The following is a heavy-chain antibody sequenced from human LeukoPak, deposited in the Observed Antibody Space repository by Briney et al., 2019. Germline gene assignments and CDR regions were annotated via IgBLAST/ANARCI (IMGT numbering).Heavy chain of an antibody. CDR2: IYYSGST. J-gene: IGHJ4*02. CDR3: AREGPYGDYFDY. V-gene: IGHV4-59*01. D-gene: IGHD4-17*01. Sequence: PSETLSLTCTVSGGSISSYYWRWIRQPPGKGLEWIGYIYYSGSTNYHPSLKSRVTTLVDTSKNQFSLKLSSVTAADTAVYYCAREGPYGDYFDYWGQGTLVTVSS. CDR1: GGSISSYY.